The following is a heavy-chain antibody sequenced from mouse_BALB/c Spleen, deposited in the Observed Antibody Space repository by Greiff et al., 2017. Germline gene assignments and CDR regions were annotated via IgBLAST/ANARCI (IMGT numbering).Heavy chain of an antibody. CDR2: IRLKSNNYAT. CDR1: GFTFSNYW. Sequence: EVQGVESGGGLVQPGGSMKLSCVASGFTFSNYWMNWVRQSPEKGLEWVAEIRLKSNNYATHYAESVKGRFTISRDDSKSSVYLQMNNLRAEDTGIYYCTRIYYYGSVYFDYWGQGTTLTVSS. J-gene: IGHJ2*01. CDR3: TRIYYYGSVYFDY. D-gene: IGHD1-1*01. V-gene: IGHV6-6*02.